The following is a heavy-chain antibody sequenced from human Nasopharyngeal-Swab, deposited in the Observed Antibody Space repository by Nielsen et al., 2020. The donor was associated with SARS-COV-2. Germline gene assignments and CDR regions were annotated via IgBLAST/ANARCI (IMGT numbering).Heavy chain of an antibody. J-gene: IGHJ6*02. CDR3: AKDQWGGAKDYYYYGMDV. Sequence: GESLKISCAASGFTFSSYSMNWVRQAPGKGLEWVSSISSSSSYIYYADSVKGRFTISRDNAKNSLYLQMNSLRAEDTAVYYCAKDQWGGAKDYYYYGMDVWGQGTTVTVSS. CDR2: ISSSSSYI. V-gene: IGHV3-21*01. D-gene: IGHD1-26*01. CDR1: GFTFSSYS.